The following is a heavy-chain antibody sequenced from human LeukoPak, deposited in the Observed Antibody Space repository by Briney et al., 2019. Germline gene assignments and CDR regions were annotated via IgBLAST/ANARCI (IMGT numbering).Heavy chain of an antibody. V-gene: IGHV4-39*07. CDR2: IYYSGNT. CDR3: ARGANYYDSSGYYRYFDY. D-gene: IGHD3-22*01. CDR1: GDSISSSNSY. J-gene: IGHJ4*02. Sequence: SETLSLTCTVSGDSISSSNSYWGWIRQPPGKGLEWIGSIYYSGNTYYNASLKSRVTISVDTSKNQFSLKLTSVTAADTAVYYCARGANYYDSSGYYRYFDYWGQGTLVTVSS.